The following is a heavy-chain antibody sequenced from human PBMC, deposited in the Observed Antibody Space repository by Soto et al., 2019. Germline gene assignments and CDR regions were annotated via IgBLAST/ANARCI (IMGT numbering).Heavy chain of an antibody. CDR1: GFAVSSYS. J-gene: IGHJ4*02. D-gene: IGHD2-21*01. V-gene: IGHV3-30-3*01. Sequence: PGGSLRLSCAASGFAVSSYSIHWVRQAPCKGLEWVAAMSFDGNSKYFADSVKGRFKISRDTSKNTWSLEMESLGVEDSALYHCTRGRSIIANDDLDYWGQGTQVPVSP. CDR3: TRGRSIIANDDLDY. CDR2: MSFDGNSK.